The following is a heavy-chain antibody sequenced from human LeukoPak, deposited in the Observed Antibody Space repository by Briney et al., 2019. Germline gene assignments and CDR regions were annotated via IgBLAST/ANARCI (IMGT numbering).Heavy chain of an antibody. CDR1: GFTFSSYG. CDR3: ARVGVSYCSGGSCYSFDY. J-gene: IGHJ4*02. Sequence: GSLRLSCAASGFTFSSYGMSWVRQAPGKGLEWVSAISGSGGSTYYADSVKGRFTISRDNSKNTLYLQMNSLRAEDTALYYCARVGVSYCSGGSCYSFDYWGQGTLVTVSS. D-gene: IGHD2-15*01. V-gene: IGHV3-23*01. CDR2: ISGSGGST.